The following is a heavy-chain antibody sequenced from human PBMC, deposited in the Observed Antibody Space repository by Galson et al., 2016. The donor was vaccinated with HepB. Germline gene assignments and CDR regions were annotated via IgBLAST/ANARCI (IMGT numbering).Heavy chain of an antibody. CDR3: ARDNAWFGGRKYYYYYGLDV. V-gene: IGHV3-33*01. Sequence: SLRLSCAASGFTFSNYGMHWVRQAPGKGLEWVAVSRYDGSNKNYADSVKGRFTISRDNSNNTLYLQMNSLRAEDTAVYYCARDNAWFGGRKYYYYYGLDVWGQGTTVTVSS. J-gene: IGHJ6*01. CDR2: SRYDGSNK. CDR1: GFTFSNYG. D-gene: IGHD3-10*01.